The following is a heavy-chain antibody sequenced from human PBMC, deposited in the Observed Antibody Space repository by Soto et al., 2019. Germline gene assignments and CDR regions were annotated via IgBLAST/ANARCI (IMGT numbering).Heavy chain of an antibody. CDR3: ARVAVAGTWFDY. D-gene: IGHD6-19*01. J-gene: IGHJ5*01. CDR1: GFTFSSYA. Sequence: EVQLVESGGGLVQPGGSLRLSCAASGFTFSSYAMHWVRQAPGKGLEYVSAISSNGGSTYYANSVKGRFTISRDNSKNTLYLQMGSLRAEDMAVYYWARVAVAGTWFDYWGQGTLVTFSS. V-gene: IGHV3-64*01. CDR2: ISSNGGST.